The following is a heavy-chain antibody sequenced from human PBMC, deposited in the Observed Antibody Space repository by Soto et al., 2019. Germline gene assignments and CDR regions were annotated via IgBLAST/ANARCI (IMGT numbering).Heavy chain of an antibody. CDR1: GGSIRSYY. CDR2: IYYSGST. Sequence: SETLSLTCTVSGGSIRSYYWSWIRPPPGKGLEWIGYIYYSGSTNYNPSLKSRVTISVDTSKNQFSLKLSSVTAADTAVYYCARVGDILTGYYPFDYWGQGTLVTVSS. V-gene: IGHV4-59*01. D-gene: IGHD3-9*01. CDR3: ARVGDILTGYYPFDY. J-gene: IGHJ4*02.